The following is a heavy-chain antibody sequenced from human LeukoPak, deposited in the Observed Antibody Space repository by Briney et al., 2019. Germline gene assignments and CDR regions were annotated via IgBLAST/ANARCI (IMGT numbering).Heavy chain of an antibody. J-gene: IGHJ6*02. Sequence: GRSLRLSCAASGFTFSSYAMHWVRQAPGKGLEWVAVISYDGSNKYYAGSVKGRFTISRDNSKNTLYLQMNSLRAEDTAVYYCAKDGTHYYDSSGYSWMDVWGQGTTVTVSS. CDR1: GFTFSSYA. CDR2: ISYDGSNK. D-gene: IGHD3-22*01. V-gene: IGHV3-30-3*01. CDR3: AKDGTHYYDSSGYSWMDV.